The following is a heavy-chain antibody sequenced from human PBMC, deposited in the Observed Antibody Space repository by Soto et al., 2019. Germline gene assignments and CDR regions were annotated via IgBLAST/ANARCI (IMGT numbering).Heavy chain of an antibody. J-gene: IGHJ4*02. CDR1: GFSFSTSGVG. CDR3: ARIWFGDYYDSSGYYDY. V-gene: IGHV2-5*02. Sequence: SGPTLVNPTQTLTLTCTFSGFSFSTSGVGVGWIRQPPGKALEWLALIFWDDDKRYSPSLKSRLTITKDTSKNQVVLTMTNMDPVDTGTYYCARIWFGDYYDSSGYYDYWGQGTLVTVSS. CDR2: IFWDDDK. D-gene: IGHD3-22*01.